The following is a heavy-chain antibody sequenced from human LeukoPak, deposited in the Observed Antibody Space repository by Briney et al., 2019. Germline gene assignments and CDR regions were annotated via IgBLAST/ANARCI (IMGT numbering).Heavy chain of an antibody. D-gene: IGHD6-13*01. CDR1: GFTFSSYG. CDR3: ANNLYSSPHAFDI. CDR2: IRYDGSNK. Sequence: GGSLRLSCAASGFTFSSYGMHWVRQAPGKGLEWVAFIRYDGSNKYYADSVKGRFTISRDNSKNTLYLQMNSLRAEDTAVYYCANNLYSSPHAFDIWGQGTMVTVSS. V-gene: IGHV3-30*02. J-gene: IGHJ3*02.